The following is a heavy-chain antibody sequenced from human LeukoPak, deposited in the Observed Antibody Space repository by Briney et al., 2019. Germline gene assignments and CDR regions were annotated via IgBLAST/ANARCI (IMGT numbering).Heavy chain of an antibody. CDR1: GGSISSNNYF. Sequence: RSSETLSLTCTVSGGSISSNNYFWGWIRQPPGKGLEWIGSIYDSGSTYYNPSLKSRVTISVDTSKNQFSLKLSSVTAADTALYYCARGSRGYSYGWGQGTLVTVSS. CDR2: IYDSGST. V-gene: IGHV4-39*07. J-gene: IGHJ4*02. D-gene: IGHD5-18*01. CDR3: ARGSRGYSYG.